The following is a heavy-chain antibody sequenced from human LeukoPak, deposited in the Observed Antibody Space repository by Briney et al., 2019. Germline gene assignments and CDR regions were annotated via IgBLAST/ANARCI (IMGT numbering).Heavy chain of an antibody. Sequence: GRSLRLSCAASGFTFSSYGMHWVRQAPAKGLEWVAVISYDGSNKYYADSVKGRFTISRDNSKNTLYLQMNSLRAEDTAVYYCATTSSSWAYWGQGTLVTVSS. V-gene: IGHV3-30*03. CDR1: GFTFSSYG. D-gene: IGHD6-13*01. J-gene: IGHJ4*02. CDR2: ISYDGSNK. CDR3: ATTSSSWAY.